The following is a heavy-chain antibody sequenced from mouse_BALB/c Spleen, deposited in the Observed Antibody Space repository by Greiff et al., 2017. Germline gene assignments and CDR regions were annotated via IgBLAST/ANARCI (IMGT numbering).Heavy chain of an antibody. CDR2: IWGDGST. Sequence: VKLMESGPGLVAPSQSLSITCTVSGFSLTGYGVNWVRQPPGKGLEWLGMIWGDGSTDYNSALKSRLSISKDNSKSQVFLKMNSLQTDDTARYYCASYGSSYPYYAMDYWGQRTSVTVSS. CDR3: ASYGSSYPYYAMDY. CDR1: GFSLTGYG. V-gene: IGHV2-6-7*01. D-gene: IGHD1-1*01. J-gene: IGHJ4*01.